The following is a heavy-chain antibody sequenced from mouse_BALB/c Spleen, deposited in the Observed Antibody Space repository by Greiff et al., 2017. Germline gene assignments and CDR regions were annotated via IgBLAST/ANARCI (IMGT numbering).Heavy chain of an antibody. V-gene: IGHV1S56*01. CDR2: IYPGNVNT. D-gene: IGHD2-14*01. J-gene: IGHJ2*01. CDR1: GYTFTSYY. CDR3: ARGDYRYYFDY. Sequence: VQLQQSGAELVKPGASVRLSCKASGYTFTSYYMYWVKQRPGQGLEWIGWIYPGNVNTKYNEKFKGKATLTADKSSSTAYMQLSSLTSEDSAVYFCARGDYRYYFDYWGQGTTLTVSS.